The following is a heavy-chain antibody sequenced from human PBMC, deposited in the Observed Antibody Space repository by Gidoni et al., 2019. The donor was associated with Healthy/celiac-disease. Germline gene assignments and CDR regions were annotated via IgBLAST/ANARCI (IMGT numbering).Heavy chain of an antibody. V-gene: IGHV1-3*01. Sequence: QVQLVQSGAEVKKPGASVKVSCKTSGYTFTSYAMHWVRQAPGQRLEWLGCTNAGNGNTKYSQKFQGRVTITRDTSASTAYMERSSLRSEDTAVYYCARPPNVLRFLEWPDRHHYFDYWGQGTLVTVSS. CDR2: TNAGNGNT. CDR1: GYTFTSYA. J-gene: IGHJ4*02. D-gene: IGHD3-3*01. CDR3: ARPPNVLRFLEWPDRHHYFDY.